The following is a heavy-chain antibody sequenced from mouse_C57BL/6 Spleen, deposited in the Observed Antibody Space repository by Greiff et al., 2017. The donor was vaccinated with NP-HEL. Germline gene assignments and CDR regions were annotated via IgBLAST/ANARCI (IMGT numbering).Heavy chain of an antibody. CDR1: GFTFSSYA. CDR2: ISDGGSYT. D-gene: IGHD2-5*01. J-gene: IGHJ2*01. CDR3: AREESNYGGGFDY. V-gene: IGHV5-4*01. Sequence: EVHLVESGGGLVKPGGSLKLSCAASGFTFSSYAMSWVRQTPEKRLEWVATISDGGSYTYYPDNVKGRFTISRDNAKNNLYLQMSHLKSEDTAMYYCAREESNYGGGFDYWGQGTTLTVSS.